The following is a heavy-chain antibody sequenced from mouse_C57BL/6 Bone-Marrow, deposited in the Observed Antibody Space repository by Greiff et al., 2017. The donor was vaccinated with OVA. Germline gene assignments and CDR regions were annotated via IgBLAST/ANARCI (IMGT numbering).Heavy chain of an antibody. CDR3: ARWLLPFDY. V-gene: IGHV1-61*01. CDR1: GYTFTSYW. Sequence: QVQLKQPGAELVRPGSSVKLSCKASGYTFTSYWMDWVKQRPGQGLEWIGNIYPSDSETHYNQKFKDKATLTVDKSSSTAYMQLSSLTSEDSAVYYCARWLLPFDYWGQGTTLTVSS. J-gene: IGHJ2*01. D-gene: IGHD2-3*01. CDR2: IYPSDSET.